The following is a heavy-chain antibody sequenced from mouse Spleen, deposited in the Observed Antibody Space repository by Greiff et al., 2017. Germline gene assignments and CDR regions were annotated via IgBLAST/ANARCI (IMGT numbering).Heavy chain of an antibody. CDR3: ARGGTTMRGYYFDY. D-gene: IGHD1-1*01. CDR2: ISYDGSN. V-gene: IGHV3-6*01. J-gene: IGHJ2*01. CDR1: GYSITSGYY. Sequence: VQLKQSGPGLVKPSQSLSLTCSVTGYSITSGYYWNWIRQFPGNKLEWMGYISYDGSNNYNPSLKNRISITRDTSKNQFFLKLNSVTTEDTATYYCARGGTTMRGYYFDYWGQGTTLTVSS.